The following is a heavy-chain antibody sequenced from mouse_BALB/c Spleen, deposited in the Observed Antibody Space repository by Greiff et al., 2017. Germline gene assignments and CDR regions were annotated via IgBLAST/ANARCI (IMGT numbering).Heavy chain of an antibody. CDR1: GYSITSDYA. CDR2: ISYSGST. J-gene: IGHJ4*01. V-gene: IGHV3-2*02. D-gene: IGHD2-3*01. Sequence: EVMLVKSGPGLVKPSQSLSLTCTVTGYSITSDYAWNWIRQFPGNKLEWMGYISYSGSTSYNPSLKSRISITRDTSKNQFFLQLNSVTTEDTATYYCARRGGYDPLYAMDYWGQGTSVTVSS. CDR3: ARRGGYDPLYAMDY.